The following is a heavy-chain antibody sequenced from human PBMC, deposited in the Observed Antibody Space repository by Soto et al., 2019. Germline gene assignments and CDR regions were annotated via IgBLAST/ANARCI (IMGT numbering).Heavy chain of an antibody. CDR2: ISYDGSYK. CDR1: GFTFSSYA. CDR3: AVGYGGSRRNWFDP. V-gene: IGHV3-30-3*01. D-gene: IGHD4-17*01. Sequence: QVQLVESGGGVVQSGRSLRLSCAASGFTFSSYAVHWVRQAPGKGLDWVAAISYDGSYKYYADSVKGRFTISRDNSKNTLYLQMNGLRAEDTAVYYCAVGYGGSRRNWFDPWGQGTLVTVSS. J-gene: IGHJ5*02.